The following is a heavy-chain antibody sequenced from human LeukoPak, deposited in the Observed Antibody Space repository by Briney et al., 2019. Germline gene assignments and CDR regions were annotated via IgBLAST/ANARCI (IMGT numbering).Heavy chain of an antibody. D-gene: IGHD6-19*01. V-gene: IGHV1-46*01. CDR1: GYTFTSYY. Sequence: ASVKVSCKASGYTFTSYYMHWVRQAPGQGLEWMGIINPSGGSTSYAQKFQGRVTMTRDMSTSTVYTELSSLRSEDTAVYYCAAYSSGWSLPLDYWGQGTLVTVSS. CDR2: INPSGGST. CDR3: AAYSSGWSLPLDY. J-gene: IGHJ4*02.